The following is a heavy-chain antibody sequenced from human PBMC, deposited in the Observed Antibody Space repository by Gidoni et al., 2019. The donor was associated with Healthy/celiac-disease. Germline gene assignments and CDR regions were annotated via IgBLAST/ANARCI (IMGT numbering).Heavy chain of an antibody. CDR2: IRSKAYGGTT. CDR1: GFTFGDYA. D-gene: IGHD6-13*01. J-gene: IGHJ2*01. V-gene: IGHV3-49*03. Sequence: EVQLVESGGGLVQPGRSLRLSCTASGFTFGDYAMSWFRQAPGKGLEWVGFIRSKAYGGTTEYAASVKGRFTISREDSKSIAYLQMNSLKTEDTAVYYCTRARGQQLVSYWYFDLWGRGTLVTVSS. CDR3: TRARGQQLVSYWYFDL.